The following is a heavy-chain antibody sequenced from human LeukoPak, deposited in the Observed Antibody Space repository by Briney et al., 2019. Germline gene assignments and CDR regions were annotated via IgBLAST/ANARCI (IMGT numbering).Heavy chain of an antibody. CDR2: INHSGST. CDR3: ARQKGGLRYFDWLSAPFDY. J-gene: IGHJ4*02. V-gene: IGHV4-34*01. Sequence: PSETLSLTCAVYGGSFNGYYWSWIRQPPGKGLEWIGEINHSGSTNYNPSLKSRVTISVDTSKNQFSLKLSSVTAADTAVYYCARQKGGLRYFDWLSAPFDYWGQGTLVTVSS. D-gene: IGHD3-9*01. CDR1: GGSFNGYY.